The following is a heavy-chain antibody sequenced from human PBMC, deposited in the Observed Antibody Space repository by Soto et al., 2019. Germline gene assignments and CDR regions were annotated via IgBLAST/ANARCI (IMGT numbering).Heavy chain of an antibody. CDR3: AKDSRGFWSCYHAGWFDP. D-gene: IGHD3-3*01. Sequence: EVQLVESGGGLVKPGRSLRLSCAASGFTFDDYAMHWVRQAPGKGLEWVSGISWNSGSIGYADSVKGRFTISRDNAKNSLYLQMNSLRAEDTALYYCAKDSRGFWSCYHAGWFDPWGQGTLVTVSS. CDR1: GFTFDDYA. V-gene: IGHV3-9*01. J-gene: IGHJ5*02. CDR2: ISWNSGSI.